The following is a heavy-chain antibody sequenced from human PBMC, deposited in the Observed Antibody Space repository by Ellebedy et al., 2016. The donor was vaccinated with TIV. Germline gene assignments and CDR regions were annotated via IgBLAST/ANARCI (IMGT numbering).Heavy chain of an antibody. CDR1: GDSISSSSDY. CDR3: ATFNQYYTYLGV. CDR2: ISNRGRT. Sequence: SETLSLTXTVSGDSISSSSDYWVWIRQPPGKGPEWIGTISNRGRTDYNPSLKSRVFILVDASKNQFFLKLTSVTAADTAVYYCATFNQYYTYLGVWGKGTTVIVSS. J-gene: IGHJ6*03. V-gene: IGHV4-39*01. D-gene: IGHD1-14*01.